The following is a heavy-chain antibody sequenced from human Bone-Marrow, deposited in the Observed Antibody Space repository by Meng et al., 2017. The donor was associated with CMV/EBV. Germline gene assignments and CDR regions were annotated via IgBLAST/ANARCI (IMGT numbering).Heavy chain of an antibody. Sequence: SETLSLTCTVSGGFISSSSYYWGWIRQPPGKGLEWIGSIYYSGSTYYNPSLKSRITISVDTSNNKLSLKLSYVTAADTAVYYCEIHLSRQQLVRIFTWGHGVSFDYWGQGNLVNFAS. CDR1: GGFISSSSYY. J-gene: IGHJ4*02. CDR3: EIHLSRQQLVRIFTWGHGVSFDY. V-gene: IGHV4-39*01. CDR2: IYYSGST. D-gene: IGHD6-13*01.